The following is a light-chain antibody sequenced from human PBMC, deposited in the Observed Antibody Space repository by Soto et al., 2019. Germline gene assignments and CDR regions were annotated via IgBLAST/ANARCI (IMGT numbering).Light chain of an antibody. J-gene: IGLJ1*01. V-gene: IGLV2-18*02. Sequence: QSALTQPPSVSGSPGQSVTISCTGTSSDVGSYNRLSWYQQPPGTAPKLIMYEVNTRPSGVPDRFSGSKSGSTASLTISGLQAEDEADYYCCSNADSSTYVFGTGTKVTVL. CDR1: SSDVGSYNR. CDR2: EVN. CDR3: CSNADSSTYV.